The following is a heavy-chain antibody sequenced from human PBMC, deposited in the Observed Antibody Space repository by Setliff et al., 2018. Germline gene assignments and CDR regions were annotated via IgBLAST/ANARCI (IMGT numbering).Heavy chain of an antibody. J-gene: IGHJ3*02. CDR2: INPSSGRT. CDR3: ARDVFPYHYEGAFDM. D-gene: IGHD3-22*01. V-gene: IGHV1-46*01. CDR1: GYTFTSHY. Sequence: EASVKVSCKASGYTFTSHYMHWVRQAPGLGLEWMGTINPSSGRTSYAQKFQGRVTMTRDTSTSTVYMDMSSLRSEDTAVYYCARDVFPYHYEGAFDMGGQGTMVTVSS.